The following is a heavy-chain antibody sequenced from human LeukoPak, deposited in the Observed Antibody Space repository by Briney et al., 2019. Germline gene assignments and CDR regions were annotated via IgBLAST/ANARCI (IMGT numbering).Heavy chain of an antibody. Sequence: EASVKVSCKASGGTFSSYAISWVRQAPGQGLEWMGRIIPIFGIANYAQKFQGRVTITADKSTSTAYMELGSLRSEDTAVYYCARDSGYDSSGYYPFDYWGQGTLVTVSS. CDR2: IIPIFGIA. CDR3: ARDSGYDSSGYYPFDY. V-gene: IGHV1-69*04. D-gene: IGHD3-22*01. J-gene: IGHJ4*02. CDR1: GGTFSSYA.